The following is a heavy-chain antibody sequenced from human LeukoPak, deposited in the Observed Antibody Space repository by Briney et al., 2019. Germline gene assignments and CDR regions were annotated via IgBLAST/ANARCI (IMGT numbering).Heavy chain of an antibody. Sequence: SETLSLTCSVSGASISDSYWTWIRQPPGKTLEWIGYIYYTGDNDYNPSLKSRVTMSVDTSKSHLSLKLTSVTAADTAVYYCARRMGIAAAQSRAGVIDYWGQGTLVTVSS. J-gene: IGHJ4*02. CDR3: ARRMGIAAAQSRAGVIDY. D-gene: IGHD6-13*01. V-gene: IGHV4-59*08. CDR1: GASISDSY. CDR2: IYYTGDN.